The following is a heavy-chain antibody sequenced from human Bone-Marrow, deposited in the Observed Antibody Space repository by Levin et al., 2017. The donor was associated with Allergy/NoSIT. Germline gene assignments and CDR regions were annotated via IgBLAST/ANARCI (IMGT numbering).Heavy chain of an antibody. CDR1: GFAFSSHA. J-gene: IGHJ3*02. CDR2: ISSSGGDT. V-gene: IGHV3-23*01. CDR3: AKIFYGDYAGDDAFDI. Sequence: GESLKISCAASGFAFSSHAMSWVRQPPGRRLEWVSTISSSGGDTHYADSVKGRFTISRDNSKNTVYLQMNRLRAADTAVYFCAKIFYGDYAGDDAFDILGQGTVVTVSS. D-gene: IGHD4-17*01.